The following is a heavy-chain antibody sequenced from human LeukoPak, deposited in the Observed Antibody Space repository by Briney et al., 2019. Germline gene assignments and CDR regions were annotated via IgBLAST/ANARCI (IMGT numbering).Heavy chain of an antibody. CDR2: INPSGGST. Sequence: ASVKVSCKASGYTFTSYYMHWVRQAPGQGLEWMGIINPSGGSTSYAQKFQGRVTMTRDTSTSTVYTELSRLRSDDTAVYYCARPPKGLLWFGELITPDTDNWFDPWGQGTLVTVSS. CDR3: ARPPKGLLWFGELITPDTDNWFDP. V-gene: IGHV1-46*01. J-gene: IGHJ5*02. D-gene: IGHD3-10*01. CDR1: GYTFTSYY.